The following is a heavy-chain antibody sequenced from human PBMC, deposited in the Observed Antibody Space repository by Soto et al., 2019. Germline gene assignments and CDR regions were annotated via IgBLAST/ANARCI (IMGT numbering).Heavy chain of an antibody. J-gene: IGHJ4*02. CDR2: IIPLFGTA. V-gene: IGHV1-69*13. CDR3: ARGVNYDSSGYYYFY. Sequence: SVKVSCKASGCTFSTYAIDWVRQAPGQGLEWMGGIIPLFGTAKYAQNFQGRITITADESTNTAYMELRSLRSQDTAVYYCARGVNYDSSGYYYFYWGQGTLVTVSS. D-gene: IGHD3-22*01. CDR1: GCTFSTYA.